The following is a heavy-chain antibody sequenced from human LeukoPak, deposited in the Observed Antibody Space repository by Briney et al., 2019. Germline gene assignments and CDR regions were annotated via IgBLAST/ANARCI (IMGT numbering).Heavy chain of an antibody. CDR3: ARDIDITGTTWFDY. V-gene: IGHV3-21*01. J-gene: IGHJ4*02. D-gene: IGHD1-7*01. CDR1: GFTFSSYS. Sequence: GGSLRLSCAASGFTFSSYSMNWVRQAPGEGLEWVSSISSSSSYIYYADSVKGRFTISRDNAKNSLYLQMNSLRAEDTAVYYCARDIDITGTTWFDYWGQGTLVTVSS. CDR2: ISSSSSYI.